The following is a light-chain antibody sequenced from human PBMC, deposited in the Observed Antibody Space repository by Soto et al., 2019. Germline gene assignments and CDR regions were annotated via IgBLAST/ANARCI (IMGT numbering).Light chain of an antibody. CDR3: QKYNSAPPLT. J-gene: IGKJ4*01. Sequence: DIQMTQSPSSLSASVGDRVTITCRASQGISNYLAWYQQKPGKVPKLLIYAASALQSGVPSRFSGSGSGTDFTLTISSLQPENVATYYCQKYNSAPPLTFGGGTKVEIK. V-gene: IGKV1-27*01. CDR2: AAS. CDR1: QGISNY.